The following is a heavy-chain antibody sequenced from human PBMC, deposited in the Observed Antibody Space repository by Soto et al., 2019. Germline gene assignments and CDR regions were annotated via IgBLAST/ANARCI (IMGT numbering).Heavy chain of an antibody. D-gene: IGHD1-26*01. V-gene: IGHV1-18*01. CDR2: ISAYNGNT. CDR1: GYTFTSYG. Sequence: QVQLVQSGAEVKKPGASVKVSCKASGYTFTSYGISWVRQAPGQGLEWMGWISAYNGNTKYAQKLQGRVSMTTDPSTSTANRELRSRGSDDTEVYCCVRDLGAQIFNNWGEGTLVTVSS. J-gene: IGHJ4*02. CDR3: VRDLGAQIFNN.